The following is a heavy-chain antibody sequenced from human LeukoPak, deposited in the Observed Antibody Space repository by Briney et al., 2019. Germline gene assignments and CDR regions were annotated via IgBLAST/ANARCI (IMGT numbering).Heavy chain of an antibody. D-gene: IGHD2-21*01. J-gene: IGHJ4*02. Sequence: GGSLRLSCAASEFTLSRYWMSWVRQAPGKGLEWVANINQDGSEKYYVDSVKGRFTISRDNSKNTVYLHMDSLRVEDTAIYYCARGALIPDFRGQGTLVTVSS. CDR3: ARGALIPDF. V-gene: IGHV3-7*03. CDR1: EFTLSRYW. CDR2: INQDGSEK.